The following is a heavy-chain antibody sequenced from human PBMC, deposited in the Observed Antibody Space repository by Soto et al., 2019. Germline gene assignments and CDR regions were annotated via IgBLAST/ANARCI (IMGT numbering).Heavy chain of an antibody. CDR2: IYFTGTT. D-gene: IGHD3-22*01. J-gene: IGHJ4*02. CDR1: GGSVSNGDYY. CDR3: ARGEWSEYASSGYGDQ. V-gene: IGHV4-30-4*01. Sequence: SETLSLTCTVSGGSVSNGDYYWIWIRQPPGKGLEWIGYIYFTGTTYYNPSLKSRLSISVDTSKNQFSLRLTSVTAADTAVYYCARGEWSEYASSGYGDQWSQGARVTV.